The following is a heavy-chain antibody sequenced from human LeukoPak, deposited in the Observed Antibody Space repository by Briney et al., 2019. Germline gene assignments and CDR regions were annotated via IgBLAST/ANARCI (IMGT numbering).Heavy chain of an antibody. Sequence: SVKVSCKASGGTFSSYAISWVRQAPGQGLEWMGGIIPIFGTANYAQKFQGRVTITADESTSTAYMELSSLRSEDTAVYYCARDSGSQGWFDPWGQGTLVTVSS. CDR2: IIPIFGTA. CDR3: ARDSGSQGWFDP. J-gene: IGHJ5*02. CDR1: GGTFSSYA. V-gene: IGHV1-69*01.